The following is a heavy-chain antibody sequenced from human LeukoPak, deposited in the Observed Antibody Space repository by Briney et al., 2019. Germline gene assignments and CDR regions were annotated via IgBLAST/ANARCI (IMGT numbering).Heavy chain of an antibody. J-gene: IGHJ3*02. V-gene: IGHV1-18*04. CDR3: ASSNLAYCGGDCLLAFDI. CDR1: GYTFTSYY. Sequence: ASVKVSCKASGYTFTSYYMHWVRQAPGQGLEWMGWISAYNGNTNYAQKLQGRVTMTTDTSTSTAYMELRSLRSDDTAVYYCASSNLAYCGGDCLLAFDIWGQGTMVTVSS. CDR2: ISAYNGNT. D-gene: IGHD2-21*02.